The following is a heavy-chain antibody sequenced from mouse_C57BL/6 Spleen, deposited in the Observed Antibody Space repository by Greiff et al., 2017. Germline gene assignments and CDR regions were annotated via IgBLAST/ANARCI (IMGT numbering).Heavy chain of an antibody. J-gene: IGHJ1*03. CDR2: IRSKSNNYAT. V-gene: IGHV10-1*01. CDR1: GFSFNTYA. CDR3: VRQRGLYDYPYWYFDV. Sequence: EVMLVESGGGLVQPKGSLKLSCAASGFSFNTYAMNWVRQAPGKGLEWVARIRSKSNNYATYYADSVKDRFTISRDDSESMLYLQMNNLKTEDTAMYYCVRQRGLYDYPYWYFDVWGTGTTVTVSS. D-gene: IGHD2-4*01.